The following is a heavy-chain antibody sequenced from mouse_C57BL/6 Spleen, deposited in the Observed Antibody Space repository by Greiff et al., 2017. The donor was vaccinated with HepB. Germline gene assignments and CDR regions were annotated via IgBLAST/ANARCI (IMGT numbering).Heavy chain of an antibody. CDR3: ARDYGNYDWYFDV. Sequence: EVQLQESGPGMVKPSQSLSLTCTVTGYSITSGYDWHWIRHFPGNKLEWMGYISYSGSTNYNPTLKSRISITHDTSKNHFFLKLNSVTTEDTATYYCARDYGNYDWYFDVWGTGTTVTVSS. CDR1: GYSITSGYD. V-gene: IGHV3-1*01. D-gene: IGHD2-1*01. CDR2: ISYSGST. J-gene: IGHJ1*03.